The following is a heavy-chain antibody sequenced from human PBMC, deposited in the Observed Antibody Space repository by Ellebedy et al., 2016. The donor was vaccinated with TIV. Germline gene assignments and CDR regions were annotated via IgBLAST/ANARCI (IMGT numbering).Heavy chain of an antibody. CDR1: GFTLSSES. CDR3: TRDGGRAYAMDV. V-gene: IGHV3-21*01. CDR2: IYGSNT. D-gene: IGHD3-16*01. Sequence: GESLKISXASSGFTLSSESVNWVRQAPGKGLEWVASIYGSNTYYADSVRGRFTISGDSAMNSVSLQMNSLRAEDTAVYYCTRDGGRAYAMDVWGQGTTVIVAS. J-gene: IGHJ6*02.